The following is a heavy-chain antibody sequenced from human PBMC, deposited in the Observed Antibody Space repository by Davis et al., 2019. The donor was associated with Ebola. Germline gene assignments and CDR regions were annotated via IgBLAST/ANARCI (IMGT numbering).Heavy chain of an antibody. V-gene: IGHV4-59*01. CDR1: GGSISSYY. Sequence: PSETLSLTCTASGGSISSYYWSWIRQPPGKGLEWIGYIYYSGSTNYNPSLKSRVTISVDTSKNQFSLKLSSVTAADTAVYYCAREEWTASVFIYYYMDVWGKGTTVTVSS. J-gene: IGHJ6*03. D-gene: IGHD5-18*01. CDR3: AREEWTASVFIYYYMDV. CDR2: IYYSGST.